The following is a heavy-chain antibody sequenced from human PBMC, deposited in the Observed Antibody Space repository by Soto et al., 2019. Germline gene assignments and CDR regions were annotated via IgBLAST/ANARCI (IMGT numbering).Heavy chain of an antibody. V-gene: IGHV4-34*01. Sequence: QVQLQQWGAGLLKPSETLSLTCAVYGGSFSGYYWSWIRQPPGKGLEWIGEINHSGSTNYNPSLKSRVTISVDTSKNQFSLKLSSVTAADTAVYYCARGLDYYDSSGYYYWGQGTLVTVYS. CDR3: ARGLDYYDSSGYYY. CDR2: INHSGST. CDR1: GGSFSGYY. D-gene: IGHD3-22*01. J-gene: IGHJ4*02.